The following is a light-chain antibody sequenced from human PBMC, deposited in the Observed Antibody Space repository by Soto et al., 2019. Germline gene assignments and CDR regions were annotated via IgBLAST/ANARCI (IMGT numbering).Light chain of an antibody. CDR2: GAS. V-gene: IGKV3-15*01. Sequence: EVVLTQSPATLSVSPGERATLSCRASQSVGSNLGWYQQRPGQPPRLLIYGASTRATGIPARFSGSGSGTEFTLTISSLQSQDSAVYYCHQYDNWFPFTFGQGTRLEIK. J-gene: IGKJ5*01. CDR3: HQYDNWFPFT. CDR1: QSVGSN.